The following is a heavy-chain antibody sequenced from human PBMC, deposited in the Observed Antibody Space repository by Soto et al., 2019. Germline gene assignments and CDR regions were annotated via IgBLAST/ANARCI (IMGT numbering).Heavy chain of an antibody. J-gene: IGHJ4*02. CDR3: ARDRGRSSWYYALNDY. CDR1: GYTFTSYG. V-gene: IGHV1-18*01. D-gene: IGHD6-13*01. Sequence: QVQLVQSGAEVKKPGASVKVSCKASGYTFTSYGISWVRQAPGQGLEWMGWISAYNGNTNYAQKLQGRVTMTTDTXTXXAYMELRSLRSDATAVYYCARDRGRSSWYYALNDYWGQGTLVTVSS. CDR2: ISAYNGNT.